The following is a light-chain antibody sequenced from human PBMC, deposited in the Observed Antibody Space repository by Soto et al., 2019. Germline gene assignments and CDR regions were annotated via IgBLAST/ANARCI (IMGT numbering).Light chain of an antibody. CDR2: LGS. CDR1: QSLLHSNGYNY. V-gene: IGKV2-28*01. CDR3: MQVLQSPRT. Sequence: DIVMTQSPLSLPVTPGEPASISCRSSQSLLHSNGYNYLDWYLQKLGQSPQLLIYLGSNRASGVPDRFSGSGSGTDFTLKISRVEAEDVGVYYCMQVLQSPRTFGQGTKVEIK. J-gene: IGKJ1*01.